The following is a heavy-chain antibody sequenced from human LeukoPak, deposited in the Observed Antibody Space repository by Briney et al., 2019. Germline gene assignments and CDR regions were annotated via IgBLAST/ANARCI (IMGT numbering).Heavy chain of an antibody. V-gene: IGHV1-2*02. CDR1: GYTFTGYY. Sequence: ASVTVSCEASGYTFTGYYMHWVRQAPGQGLEWMGWSNPNSGGTNYAQKFQGRVPITRDTSISTAYMELSRLRSDDTAVYYCARVTVAGYFDYWGQGTLVTVSS. CDR3: ARVTVAGYFDY. J-gene: IGHJ4*02. CDR2: SNPNSGGT. D-gene: IGHD6-19*01.